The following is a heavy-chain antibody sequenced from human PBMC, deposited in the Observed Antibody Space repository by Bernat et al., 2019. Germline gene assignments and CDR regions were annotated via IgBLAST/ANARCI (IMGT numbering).Heavy chain of an antibody. CDR2: ISYDGSNK. D-gene: IGHD3-22*01. V-gene: IGHV3-30*18. CDR3: AKDSGPYDSSGYSLGY. J-gene: IGHJ4*02. CDR1: GFTFSSYG. Sequence: QVQLVESGGGVVQPGRSLRLSCAASGFTFSSYGMHWVRQAPGKGLEWVAVISYDGSNKSYADSVKGRFTISRDNSKNTLYLQMNSLRAEDTAVYYCAKDSGPYDSSGYSLGYWGQGTLVTVSS.